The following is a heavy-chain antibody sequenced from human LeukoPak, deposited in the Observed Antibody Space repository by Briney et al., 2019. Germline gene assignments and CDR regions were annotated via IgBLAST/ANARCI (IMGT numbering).Heavy chain of an antibody. Sequence: PGGSLRLSCAASGFTFSSYAMHWVRQAPGKGLVWVSGIIWNSGSIGYADSVKGRFTISRDNAKNSLYLQMNSLRAEDMALYYCAKDILAEWELRAAFDIWGQGTMVTVPS. J-gene: IGHJ3*02. CDR3: AKDILAEWELRAAFDI. D-gene: IGHD1-26*01. V-gene: IGHV3-9*03. CDR1: GFTFSSYA. CDR2: IIWNSGSI.